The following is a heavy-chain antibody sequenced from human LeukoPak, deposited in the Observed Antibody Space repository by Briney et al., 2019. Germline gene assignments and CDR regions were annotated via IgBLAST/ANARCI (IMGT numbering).Heavy chain of an antibody. J-gene: IGHJ4*02. D-gene: IGHD2-2*02. CDR1: GGSISSGDYY. V-gene: IGHV4-30-4*08. Sequence: SETLSLSCTVSGGSISSGDYYWSWIRQPPGKGLEWIGYIYYSGSTYYNPSLKSRVTISVDTSKNQFSLKLSSVTAADTGVYYCARVDIVVVPAAIGIFDYWGQGTLVTVSS. CDR3: ARVDIVVVPAAIGIFDY. CDR2: IYYSGST.